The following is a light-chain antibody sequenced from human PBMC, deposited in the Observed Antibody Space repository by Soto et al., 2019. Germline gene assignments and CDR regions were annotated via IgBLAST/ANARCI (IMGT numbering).Light chain of an antibody. V-gene: IGLV2-14*01. CDR3: SSYKSGATLV. CDR1: SSDVGGYKH. CDR2: EVS. Sequence: QSALTQPASVSGSPGQSITISCTGTSSDVGGYKHVAWYQQYPGKAPKLIIFEVSDRPSGVSNRFSGSKSGNTASLSISGLQPADEADYYCSSYKSGATLVFGGGTQLTVL. J-gene: IGLJ2*01.